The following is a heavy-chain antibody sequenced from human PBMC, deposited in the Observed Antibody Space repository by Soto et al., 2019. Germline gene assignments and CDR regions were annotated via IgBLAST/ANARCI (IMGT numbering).Heavy chain of an antibody. V-gene: IGHV1-69*02. CDR1: GGTFSSYT. CDR2: IIPILGIA. CDR3: ARSAWSVYYYYGMDV. J-gene: IGHJ6*02. Sequence: QVQLVQSGAEVKKPGSSVKVSCKASGGTFSSYTISWVRQAPGQGLEWMGRIIPILGIANYAQKFQGRVTIXXDXSXSTAYMELSSLRSEDTAVYYCARSAWSVYYYYGMDVWGQGTTVTVSS.